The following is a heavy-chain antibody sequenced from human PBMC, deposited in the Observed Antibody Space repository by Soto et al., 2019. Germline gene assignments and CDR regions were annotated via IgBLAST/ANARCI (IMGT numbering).Heavy chain of an antibody. Sequence: QVQLVQSGAEVKKPGASVKVSCKVSGYTLTELSMHCVRQAPGKGLEWMGGFDPEDGETIYAQKFQGRVTKTEDTSTDTAYMELSSLRSEDTAVYYCATEKSITMVRGALQHWGQGTLVTVSS. J-gene: IGHJ1*01. V-gene: IGHV1-24*01. D-gene: IGHD3-10*01. CDR1: GYTLTELS. CDR2: FDPEDGET. CDR3: ATEKSITMVRGALQH.